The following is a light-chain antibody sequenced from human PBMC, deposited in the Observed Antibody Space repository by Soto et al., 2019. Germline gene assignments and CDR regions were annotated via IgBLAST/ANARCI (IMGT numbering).Light chain of an antibody. V-gene: IGLV2-14*01. Sequence: QSALTQPASVSGSPGQSITISCTGTSSDVGTYNSVSWYQQHPGKAPTVMIYDVSSRPSGISNRFSGSKSGTTASLTISGVQAEDEADYFCSSYTSSSTVVLGGGTKLTVL. CDR1: SSDVGTYNS. J-gene: IGLJ2*01. CDR3: SSYTSSSTVV. CDR2: DVS.